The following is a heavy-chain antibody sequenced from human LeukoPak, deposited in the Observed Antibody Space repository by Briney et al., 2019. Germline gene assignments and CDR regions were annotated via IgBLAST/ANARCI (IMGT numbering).Heavy chain of an antibody. CDR2: ISGSGGST. CDR3: AKDGGEYYDILTGYYPRLYYMDV. Sequence: GGSLRLSCAASGFTFSSYGMHWVRQAPGKGLEWVSAISGSGGSTYYADSVKGRFTISRDNSKNTLYLQMNSLRAEDTAVYYCAKDGGEYYDILTGYYPRLYYMDVWGKGTTVTISS. J-gene: IGHJ6*03. D-gene: IGHD3-9*01. V-gene: IGHV3-23*01. CDR1: GFTFSSYG.